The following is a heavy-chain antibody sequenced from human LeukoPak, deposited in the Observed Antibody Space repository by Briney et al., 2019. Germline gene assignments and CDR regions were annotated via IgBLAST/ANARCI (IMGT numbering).Heavy chain of an antibody. J-gene: IGHJ4*02. CDR1: GFTFSNYA. V-gene: IGHV3-23*01. Sequence: PGGSLRLSCAASGFTFSNYAMSWVRQAPGKGLEWVSAVSGSGDSTYYADSVKGRFTISRDNSKNTLYLQMNSLRADDTAAYYCAKLGGGVKFWGQGTLVTVSS. CDR3: AKLGGGVKF. CDR2: VSGSGDST. D-gene: IGHD3-3*01.